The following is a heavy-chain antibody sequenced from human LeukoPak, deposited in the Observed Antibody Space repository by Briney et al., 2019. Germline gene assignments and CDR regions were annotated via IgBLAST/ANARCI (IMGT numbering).Heavy chain of an antibody. CDR3: ARDLVPAATLYAFDI. Sequence: GSLRLSCAASGFTFSSYAMHWVRQAPGKGLEWVAVISYDGSNKYYADSVKGRFTISRDNSKNTLYLQMNSLRAEDTAVYYCARDLVPAATLYAFDIWGQGTMVTVSS. V-gene: IGHV3-30-3*01. CDR2: ISYDGSNK. D-gene: IGHD2-2*01. J-gene: IGHJ3*02. CDR1: GFTFSSYA.